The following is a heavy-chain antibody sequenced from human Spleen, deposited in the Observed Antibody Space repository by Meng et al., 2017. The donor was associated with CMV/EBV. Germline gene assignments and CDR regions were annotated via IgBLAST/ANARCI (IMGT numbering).Heavy chain of an antibody. Sequence: QVQLQESAPGLVEPSETLSLTGTVSGGSIRSYYWSWIRQPAGKGLEWIGRIYTSGSTNYNPSLKSRVTMSVDTSKNQFSLKLSSVTAADTAVYYCARDKPLQTFDYWGQGTLVTVSS. CDR2: IYTSGST. V-gene: IGHV4-4*07. J-gene: IGHJ4*02. CDR3: ARDKPLQTFDY. CDR1: GGSIRSYY.